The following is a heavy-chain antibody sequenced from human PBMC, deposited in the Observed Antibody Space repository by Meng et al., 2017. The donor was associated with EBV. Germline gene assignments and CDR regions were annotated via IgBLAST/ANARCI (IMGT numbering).Heavy chain of an antibody. D-gene: IGHD3-10*01. V-gene: IGHV1-69*01. J-gene: IGHJ4*02. CDR3: ASESGRGFTPNY. CDR2: LIPMVGAP. Sequence: GREGKKPVSAVRGPRRTSGGTFRRDAFSWVRQAPGQGLEWMGGLIPMVGAPHYAQKFQGRVTIIADESTSTHSMELNSLRSEDTAMYYCASESGRGFTPNYWGQGTLVTVSS. CDR1: GGTFRRDA.